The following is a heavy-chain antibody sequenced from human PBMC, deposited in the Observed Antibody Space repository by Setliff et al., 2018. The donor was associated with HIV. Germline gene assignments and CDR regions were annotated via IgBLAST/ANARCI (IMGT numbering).Heavy chain of an antibody. CDR3: ARHWSVGSSWRDFDY. CDR1: GGSISSNIYY. D-gene: IGHD6-13*01. J-gene: IGHJ4*02. CDR2: IYYSGST. V-gene: IGHV4-39*01. Sequence: SEPLSLTCTVSGGSISSNIYYWGWLRQPPGKGLAWIGSIYYSGSTYYTSSLRGRVTISVDTSKNQCSLKLHSVTAAYTAAYYCARHWSVGSSWRDFDYWGQGTLVTVSS.